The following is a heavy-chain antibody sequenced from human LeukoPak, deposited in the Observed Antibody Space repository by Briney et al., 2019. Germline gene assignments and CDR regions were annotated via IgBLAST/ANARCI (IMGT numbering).Heavy chain of an antibody. CDR3: ARDQAPRDILTGYSRDNYYFDY. CDR1: GFIFDNFA. Sequence: GGSLRLSCSASGFIFDNFAMNWVRQAPGKGLEWVSYVSGGGAKRHYSASVKGRFTISRDNSKNTLYLEMNSLRAEDTAVYYCARDQAPRDILTGYSRDNYYFDYWGQGTLVTVSS. CDR2: VSGGGAKR. V-gene: IGHV3-23*01. D-gene: IGHD3-9*01. J-gene: IGHJ4*02.